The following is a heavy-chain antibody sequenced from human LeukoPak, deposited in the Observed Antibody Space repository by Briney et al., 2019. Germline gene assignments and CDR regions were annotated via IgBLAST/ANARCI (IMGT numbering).Heavy chain of an antibody. CDR3: ARRPVAAGRSVRYFDY. D-gene: IGHD6-19*01. V-gene: IGHV4-34*01. Sequence: SETLSLTWAVDGGSFSVNYWCWIRQPPGKGLEWSGVINDSGSTSYNPSLKSRVTISGDASKNQLSLKLSSVTAADTAVYYCARRPVAAGRSVRYFDYWGQGTLVTVSS. CDR1: GGSFSVNY. J-gene: IGHJ4*02. CDR2: INDSGST.